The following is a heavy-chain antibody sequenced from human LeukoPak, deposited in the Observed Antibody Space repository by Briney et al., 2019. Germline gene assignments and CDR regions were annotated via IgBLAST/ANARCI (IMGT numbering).Heavy chain of an antibody. CDR2: INPNSGGT. CDR1: GYTFTGYY. D-gene: IGHD2-2*01. Sequence: ASVKVSCKASGYTFTGYYMHWVRQAPGQGLEWMGWINPNSGGTNYAQKFQGRVTMTRDTSISKAYMEMSRLRSDDTAVYYCARVSSPNYCSSTRCYYYYYYMDVWGKGTTVTVSS. J-gene: IGHJ6*03. V-gene: IGHV1-2*02. CDR3: ARVSSPNYCSSTRCYYYYYYMDV.